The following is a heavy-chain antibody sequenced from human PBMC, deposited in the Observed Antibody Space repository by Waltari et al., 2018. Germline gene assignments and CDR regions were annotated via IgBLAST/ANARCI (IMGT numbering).Heavy chain of an antibody. CDR3: ARGYCSGDSCSVYFDY. V-gene: IGHV4-34*02. J-gene: IGHJ4*02. CDR1: GGSFSGYY. Sequence: QVQLQQWGAGLLKPSETLSLTCAVYGGSFSGYYWSWIRQPPGKGLEWIGEINHSGSTNYNPTRKSRVTIAVDTSKNQCSLKVNSVTAADTAVYYCARGYCSGDSCSVYFDYWGQGTLVTVSS. D-gene: IGHD2-15*01. CDR2: INHSGST.